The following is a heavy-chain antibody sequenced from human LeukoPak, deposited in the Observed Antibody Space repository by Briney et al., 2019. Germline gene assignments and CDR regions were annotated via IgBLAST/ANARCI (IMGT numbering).Heavy chain of an antibody. Sequence: TGGSPRLSCAASGFTFDDYAMHWVRQAPGKGLEWVSLISGDGGSTYYADSVKGRFTISRDNSKNSLYLQMNSLRTEDTALYYCAKASPSYVWGSYRLRPFDYWGQGTLVTVSS. CDR3: AKASPSYVWGSYRLRPFDY. CDR1: GFTFDDYA. D-gene: IGHD3-16*02. CDR2: ISGDGGST. J-gene: IGHJ4*02. V-gene: IGHV3-43*02.